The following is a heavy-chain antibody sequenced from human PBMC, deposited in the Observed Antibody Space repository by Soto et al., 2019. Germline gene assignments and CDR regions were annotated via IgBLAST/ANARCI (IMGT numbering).Heavy chain of an antibody. CDR1: GGSISSGDYY. Sequence: SETLSLTCTVSGGSISSGDYYWSWIRQPPGKGLEWIGYIYYSGSTYYNPSLKSRVTISVDTSKNQFSLKLSSVTAADTAVYYCARDLDGVAGGLDGMDVWGQGTTVTVSS. CDR2: IYYSGST. D-gene: IGHD2-8*01. CDR3: ARDLDGVAGGLDGMDV. V-gene: IGHV4-30-4*01. J-gene: IGHJ6*02.